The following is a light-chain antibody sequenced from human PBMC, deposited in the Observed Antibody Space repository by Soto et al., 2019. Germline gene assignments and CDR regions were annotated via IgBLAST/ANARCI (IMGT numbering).Light chain of an antibody. CDR2: DVS. V-gene: IGLV2-11*01. Sequence: SALTQPRSVSGSPGQSVTISCTGTSSVVGGYNYVSWYQHHPGKAPKLMIYDVSKRPSGVPDRFSGSKSGNTASLTISGLQAEDEADYYFCSYAGSYTYVFGTGTKVTVL. CDR3: CSYAGSYTYV. J-gene: IGLJ1*01. CDR1: SSVVGGYNY.